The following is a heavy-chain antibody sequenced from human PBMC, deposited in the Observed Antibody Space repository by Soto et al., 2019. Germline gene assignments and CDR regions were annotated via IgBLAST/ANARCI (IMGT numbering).Heavy chain of an antibody. CDR1: GYTFTSYA. D-gene: IGHD2-15*01. J-gene: IGHJ6*02. Sequence: ASVKVSCKASGYTFTSYAMHWVRQAPGQRLEWMGWINAGNGNTKYSQKFQGRVTITRDTSASTAYMELSSLRSEDTAVYYCARERVVVADIAKGSDYYYYYGMDVWGQGTTVTVSS. CDR2: INAGNGNT. V-gene: IGHV1-3*01. CDR3: ARERVVVADIAKGSDYYYYYGMDV.